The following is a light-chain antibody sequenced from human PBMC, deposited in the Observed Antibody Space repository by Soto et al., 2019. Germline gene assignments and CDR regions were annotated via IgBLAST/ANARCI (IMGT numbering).Light chain of an antibody. Sequence: QLVLTQSSSASASLGSSVKLTCTLSSGHSSYIIAWHQQQPGKAPRYLMKLEGSGSYNKGSGVPDRFSGSSSGADRYLTIFNLRFEDEDDYYCETWDSNTRVFGGGTKVTVL. CDR2: LEGSGSY. J-gene: IGLJ2*01. CDR1: SGHSSYI. CDR3: ETWDSNTRV. V-gene: IGLV4-60*02.